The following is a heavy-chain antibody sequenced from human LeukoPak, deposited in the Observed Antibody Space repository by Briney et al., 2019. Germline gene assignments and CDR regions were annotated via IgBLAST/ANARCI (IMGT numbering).Heavy chain of an antibody. CDR1: GYTFTGYY. CDR3: ARDKGIAGSNWFDH. D-gene: IGHD6-13*01. Sequence: ASVKVSCKASGYTFTGYYMHWVRQAPGQGLEWMGWINPNSGGTNYAQKFQGRVTMTRDTSISTAYMELSRLRSDDTAVYYCARDKGIAGSNWFDHWGQGTLVTVSS. CDR2: INPNSGGT. V-gene: IGHV1-2*02. J-gene: IGHJ5*02.